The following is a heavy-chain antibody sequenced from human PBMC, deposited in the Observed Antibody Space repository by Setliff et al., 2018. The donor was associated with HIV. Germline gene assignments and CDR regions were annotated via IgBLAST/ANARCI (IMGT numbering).Heavy chain of an antibody. V-gene: IGHV3-7*03. D-gene: IGHD6-6*01. CDR1: GFSFSSYS. CDR3: ARGHYSKSSG. J-gene: IGHJ4*02. CDR2: IKGDGSEK. Sequence: PGGSLRLSCAASGFSFSSYSMNWVRQAPGKGLEWVANIKGDGSEKNYVDSVRGRFTISRDNAKNSLFLQMNSLTVEDTAIYFCARGHYSKSSGWGQGTLVTVSS.